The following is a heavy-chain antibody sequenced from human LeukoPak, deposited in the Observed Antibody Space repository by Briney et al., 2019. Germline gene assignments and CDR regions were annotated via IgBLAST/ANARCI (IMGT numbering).Heavy chain of an antibody. CDR1: GSSIISDYY. Sequence: PSETLSLTCAVSGSSIISDYYWGWFRQPPGKGLEWIGSIYHSGSTSYNPSLKSRVTISVDTSQNQFSLNLNSVTAADTAVYYCARNTTDRFFDYWGQGTLVTVSS. CDR3: ARNTTDRFFDY. V-gene: IGHV4-38-2*01. D-gene: IGHD4-17*01. CDR2: IYHSGST. J-gene: IGHJ4*02.